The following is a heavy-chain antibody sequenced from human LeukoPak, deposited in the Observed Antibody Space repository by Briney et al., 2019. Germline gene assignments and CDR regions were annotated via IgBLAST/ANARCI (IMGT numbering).Heavy chain of an antibody. V-gene: IGHV1-2*02. CDR1: GYTFTGYY. CDR3: ARLLSYDFWSGYHYFDY. J-gene: IGHJ4*02. CDR2: INPNSGGT. D-gene: IGHD3-3*01. Sequence: ASVKVSCKASGYTFTGYYMHWVRQAPGQGLEWMGWINPNSGGTNYAQKLQGRVTMTTDTSTSTAYMELRSLRSDDTAVYYCARLLSYDFWSGYHYFDYWGQGTLVTVSS.